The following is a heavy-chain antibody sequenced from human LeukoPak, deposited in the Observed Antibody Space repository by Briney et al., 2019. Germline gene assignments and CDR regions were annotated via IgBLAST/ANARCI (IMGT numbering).Heavy chain of an antibody. CDR2: IFYSGNT. D-gene: IGHD3-10*01. V-gene: IGHV4-39*07. J-gene: IGHJ3*02. CDR3: AGMGKLFGGLVSDI. CDR1: GGSISRSSRY. Sequence: PSETLSLTCTVSGGSISRSSRYWGWIRQPPGTGPEWIGSIFYSGNTYDNPSLKSRVTISVDTSKNQFSLKLSSVTAADTAVYYCAGMGKLFGGLVSDIWGQGTMVTVSS.